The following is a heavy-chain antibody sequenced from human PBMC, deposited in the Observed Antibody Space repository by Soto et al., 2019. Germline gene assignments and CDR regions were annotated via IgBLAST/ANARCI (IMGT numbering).Heavy chain of an antibody. J-gene: IGHJ4*02. CDR1: GFTFSSYD. CDR2: ISSNGGST. CDR3: ARSPRRGVIFDY. Sequence: GGSLRLSCAASGFTFSSYDMYWVRQAPGKGLEYVSGISSNGGSTYYANSVKGRFTISRDNSKNTLYLQMGSLRAEDMAVYYCARSPRRGVIFDYWGQGTLVTVSS. V-gene: IGHV3-64*01. D-gene: IGHD3-10*01.